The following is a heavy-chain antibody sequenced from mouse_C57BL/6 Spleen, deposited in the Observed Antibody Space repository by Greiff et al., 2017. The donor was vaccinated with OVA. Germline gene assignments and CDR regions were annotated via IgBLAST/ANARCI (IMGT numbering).Heavy chain of an antibody. Sequence: QVQLKQPGAELVKPGASVKVSCKASGYTFTSYWMHWVKQRPGQGLEWIGRIHPSDSDTNYNQKFKGKATLTVDKSSSTAYMQLSSLTSEDSAVYYCAIEGTYYYGSSYSLFAYWGQGTLVTVSA. D-gene: IGHD1-1*01. CDR2: IHPSDSDT. CDR3: AIEGTYYYGSSYSLFAY. V-gene: IGHV1-74*01. CDR1: GYTFTSYW. J-gene: IGHJ3*01.